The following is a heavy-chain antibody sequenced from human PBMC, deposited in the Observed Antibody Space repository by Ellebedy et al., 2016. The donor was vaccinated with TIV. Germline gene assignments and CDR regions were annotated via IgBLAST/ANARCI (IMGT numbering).Heavy chain of an antibody. CDR2: ISYDGSNK. Sequence: GESLKISXAASGFTFSSYGMHWVRQAPGKGLEWVAVISYDGSNKYYADSVKGRFTISRDNSKNTLYLQMNSLRAEDAAVYYCAKMCGISSCPIDYWGQGTLVTVSS. V-gene: IGHV3-30*18. CDR3: AKMCGISSCPIDY. J-gene: IGHJ4*02. CDR1: GFTFSSYG. D-gene: IGHD2-2*01.